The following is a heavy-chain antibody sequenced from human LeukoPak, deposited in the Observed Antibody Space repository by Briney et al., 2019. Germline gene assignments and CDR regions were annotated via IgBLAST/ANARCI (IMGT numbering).Heavy chain of an antibody. CDR1: GFTFSTYS. V-gene: IGHV3-48*01. CDR3: APYCSGPTCYEVYFDS. J-gene: IGHJ4*02. D-gene: IGHD2-2*01. CDR2: ISSSGSTM. Sequence: PGGSLRLSCAASGFTFSTYSMNWVRQAPGKGLEWISYISSSGSTMYYADSVKGRFTISRDNAKNSLYLQVYSLRVEDTAVYYCAPYCSGPTCYEVYFDSWGQGTLVTVSS.